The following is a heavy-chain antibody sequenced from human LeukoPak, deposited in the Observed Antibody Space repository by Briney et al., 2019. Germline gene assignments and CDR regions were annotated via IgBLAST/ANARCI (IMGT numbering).Heavy chain of an antibody. CDR1: GGSIYSSSYY. D-gene: IGHD2-15*01. CDR2: IYYSGST. J-gene: IGHJ2*01. CDR3: ARVLGGALRYCSGGACPFDL. Sequence: SETLSLTWTVSGGSIYSSSYYCGWIRQPPGKGLEWIGSIYYSGSTNYNPSLKSRVTMSVDTSKNQFSLRLSSVTAADTAVYYCARVLGGALRYCSGGACPFDLWGRGTLVTVSS. V-gene: IGHV4-39*07.